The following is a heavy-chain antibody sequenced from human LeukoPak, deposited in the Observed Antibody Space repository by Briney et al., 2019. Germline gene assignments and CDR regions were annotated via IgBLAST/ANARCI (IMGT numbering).Heavy chain of an antibody. Sequence: GASVKVSRKASGYTFTNYAMHWVRQAPGQRLEWMGWINTGNGNTKYSQEFQGRVTITRDTSANTAYMELSSLRSEDMAVYYCARAVKYRSGPLTDLLPYYFDYWGQGTLVTVSS. CDR1: GYTFTNYA. CDR2: INTGNGNT. V-gene: IGHV1-3*03. D-gene: IGHD6-19*01. CDR3: ARAVKYRSGPLTDLLPYYFDY. J-gene: IGHJ4*02.